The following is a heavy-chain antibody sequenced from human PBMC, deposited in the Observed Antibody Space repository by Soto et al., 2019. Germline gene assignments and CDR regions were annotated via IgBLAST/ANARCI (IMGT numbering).Heavy chain of an antibody. CDR1: GGSISSGGYY. CDR2: IYYSGST. Sequence: SETLTLTCTVSGGSISSGGYYWSWIGQRPGKGLEWSGCIYYSGSTYYNPSLKSRVTISVDTSKNQFSLKLSSVTAADPAVYYWARNVDNAMVTFDYWGQGTLVTVSS. D-gene: IGHD5-18*01. CDR3: ARNVDNAMVTFDY. V-gene: IGHV4-31*03. J-gene: IGHJ4*02.